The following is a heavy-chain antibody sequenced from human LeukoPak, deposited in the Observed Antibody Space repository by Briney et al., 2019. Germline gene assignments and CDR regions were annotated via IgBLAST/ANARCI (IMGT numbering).Heavy chain of an antibody. CDR3: ARGREYYYYGMDV. CDR2: ISGGGDTT. J-gene: IGHJ6*02. V-gene: IGHV3-23*01. Sequence: GGSLRLSCAASGFTFSSFAMSWVRQAPGKGLEWVSGISGGGDTTYYADSVKGRSTISRDNSKNTLYLQMNSLRAEDTAVYYCARGREYYYYGMDVWGQGTTVTVSS. CDR1: GFTFSSFA. D-gene: IGHD1-26*01.